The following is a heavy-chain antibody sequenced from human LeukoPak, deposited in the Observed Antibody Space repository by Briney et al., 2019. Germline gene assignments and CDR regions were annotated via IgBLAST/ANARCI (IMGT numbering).Heavy chain of an antibody. CDR2: IYYSGST. Sequence: SETLSLTCTVSGGSISSSSYYWGWIRQPPGKGLEWIGSIYYSGSTYYNPSLKSRVTISVDTSKNQFSLKLSSVTAADTAVYYCATASSYSGYYYYYMDVWGKGTTVTVSS. CDR1: GGSISSSSYY. J-gene: IGHJ6*03. V-gene: IGHV4-39*07. D-gene: IGHD1-26*01. CDR3: ATASSYSGYYYYYMDV.